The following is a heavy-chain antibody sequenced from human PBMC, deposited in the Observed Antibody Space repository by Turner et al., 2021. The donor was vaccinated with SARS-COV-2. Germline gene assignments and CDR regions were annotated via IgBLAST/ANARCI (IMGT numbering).Heavy chain of an antibody. CDR1: GYTLTELT. CDR2: FNPEDGET. CDR3: ATERGYCSSTNCYRSNFDY. V-gene: IGHV1-24*01. D-gene: IGHD2-2*01. J-gene: IGHJ4*02. Sequence: QVRRVRSGAEVKKTGAPVTVSCEVSGYTLTELTMHWVRQAPGKEREGRGGFNPEDGETIYEPKFQGRVTMTEDTCTDKAYMELSSLEYEDTAVYSCATERGYCSSTNCYRSNFDYWGQGTLVTVSS.